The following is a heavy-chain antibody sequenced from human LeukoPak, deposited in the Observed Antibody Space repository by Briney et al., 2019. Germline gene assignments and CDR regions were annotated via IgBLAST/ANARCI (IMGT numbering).Heavy chain of an antibody. CDR1: GITLSSYG. CDR3: AKRGVVIRVILVGFHKEAYYFDS. Sequence: GGSLRLSCAVSGITLSSYGMTWVRQAPGKGLEWVAGISDTGGRTNYADSVKGRFTISRDNPKNTLYLQMNSLRAEDTAVYFCAKRGVVIRVILVGFHKEAYYFDSWGQGALDTVSS. J-gene: IGHJ4*02. CDR2: ISDTGGRT. D-gene: IGHD3-22*01. V-gene: IGHV3-23*01.